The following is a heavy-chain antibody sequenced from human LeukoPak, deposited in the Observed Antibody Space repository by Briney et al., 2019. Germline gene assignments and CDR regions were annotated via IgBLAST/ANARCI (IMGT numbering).Heavy chain of an antibody. CDR3: AKDSNRGVWGSYRSYDY. Sequence: GGSLRLSCAASGFTFSSYDMSWVRQAPRKGLEWVSAISGSGANKYDADSVKGRFTISRDNSKNTLYLQMNSLRAEDTAVYYCAKDSNRGVWGSYRSYDYWGQGTLVTVSS. D-gene: IGHD3-16*01. CDR1: GFTFSSYD. V-gene: IGHV3-23*01. CDR2: ISGSGANK. J-gene: IGHJ4*02.